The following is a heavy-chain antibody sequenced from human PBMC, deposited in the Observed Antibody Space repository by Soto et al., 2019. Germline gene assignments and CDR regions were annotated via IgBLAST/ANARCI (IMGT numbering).Heavy chain of an antibody. J-gene: IGHJ4*02. V-gene: IGHV4-30-2*01. Sequence: PSETLSLTCAVSGGSISSGGYSWSWIRQPPGKGLEWIGYIYHSGSTYYNPSLKSRVTISVDRSKNQFSLKLSSVTAADTAVYYCARVRYCSSTSCPQVFDYWGQGTLVTVSS. CDR3: ARVRYCSSTSCPQVFDY. D-gene: IGHD2-2*01. CDR2: IYHSGST. CDR1: GGSISSGGYS.